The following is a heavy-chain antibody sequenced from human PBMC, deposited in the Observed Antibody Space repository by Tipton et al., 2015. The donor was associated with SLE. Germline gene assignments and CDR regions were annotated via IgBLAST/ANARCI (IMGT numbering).Heavy chain of an antibody. CDR1: GVSISTYY. D-gene: IGHD3-10*01. CDR3: ARVRFAGAGDYYYYMDV. CDR2: FYFSGSS. V-gene: IGHV4-59*01. J-gene: IGHJ6*03. Sequence: TLSLTCSVSGVSISTYYWSWIRQSPGKGLEWIGFFYFSGSSQYNPSLKSRVAISADTSNNQFSLELRSVTAADTAVYYCARVRFAGAGDYYYYMDVWAKGTPVTVSS.